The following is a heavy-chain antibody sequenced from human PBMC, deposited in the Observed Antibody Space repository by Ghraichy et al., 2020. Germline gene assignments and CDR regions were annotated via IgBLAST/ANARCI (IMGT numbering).Heavy chain of an antibody. CDR3: AREDVDTAMVYFDY. J-gene: IGHJ4*02. CDR2: IYHSGST. V-gene: IGHV4-4*02. D-gene: IGHD5-18*01. CDR1: GGSISSSNW. Sequence: SETLSLTCAVSGGSISSSNWWCWVRQPPGKGLEWIGEIYHSGSTNYNPSLKSRVTISVDKSKNQFSLKLSSVTAADTAVYYCAREDVDTAMVYFDYWGQGTLVTVSS.